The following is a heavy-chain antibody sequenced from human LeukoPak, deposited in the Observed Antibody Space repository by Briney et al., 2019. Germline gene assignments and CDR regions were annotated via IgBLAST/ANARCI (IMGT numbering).Heavy chain of an antibody. CDR1: GYSFNSYW. J-gene: IGHJ4*02. D-gene: IGHD1-26*01. V-gene: IGHV5-51*01. CDR2: VYPSDSDT. CDR3: ARRSAGDYFDH. Sequence: GESLKISCKGSGYSFNSYWIGWVRQTPGKGLQGMGLVYPSDSDTRYSPSSQGQVTMSVDKSINTAYLQWSSLEASDTAMYYCARRSAGDYFDHWGQGTLVTVSS.